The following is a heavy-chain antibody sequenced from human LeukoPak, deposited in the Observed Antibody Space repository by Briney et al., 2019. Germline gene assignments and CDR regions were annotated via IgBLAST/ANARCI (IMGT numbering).Heavy chain of an antibody. J-gene: IGHJ3*02. V-gene: IGHV4-59*08. CDR3: ARRMATVTDAFDI. D-gene: IGHD5-24*01. CDR1: GDSLTSHF. CDR2: VFHSGTT. Sequence: SETLSLTCNVSGDSLTSHFWSWIRQTPGRGLEWIGYVFHSGTTNYSPSLKSRVTISLDTSKKQFYLRLASVTAADTAVYYCARRMATVTDAFDIWGRGTMVSVSS.